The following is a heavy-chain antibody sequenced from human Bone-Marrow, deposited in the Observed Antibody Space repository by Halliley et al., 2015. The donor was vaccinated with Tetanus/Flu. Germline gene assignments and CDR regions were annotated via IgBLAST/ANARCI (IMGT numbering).Heavy chain of an antibody. CDR3: ARNNWGIDY. J-gene: IGHJ4*02. Sequence: CAASGFTFKSHWMHWVRQAPGKGLLWVARSDYDGGTLDYAASVEGRFTIYRDNAASTLYLQMNSLRVEDSAVYYCARNNWGIDYWGQGTLVTVSS. CDR1: GFTFKSHW. CDR2: SDYDGGTL. V-gene: IGHV3-74*01. D-gene: IGHD7-27*01.